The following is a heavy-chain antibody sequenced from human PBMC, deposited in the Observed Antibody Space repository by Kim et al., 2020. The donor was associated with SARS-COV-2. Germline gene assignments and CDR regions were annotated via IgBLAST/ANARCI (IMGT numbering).Heavy chain of an antibody. J-gene: IGHJ4*02. CDR2: INSDGSYI. V-gene: IGHV3-11*01. CDR3: VREPNY. CDR1: GFSFSDYY. Sequence: GGSLRLSCAASGFSFSDYYMSWIRQAPGKGLEWVAYINSDGSYIKYADSVNGRFTVSRDNAKKSLSLQMNSLTPEDTAVYYCVREPNYWGEGTLVTVSS.